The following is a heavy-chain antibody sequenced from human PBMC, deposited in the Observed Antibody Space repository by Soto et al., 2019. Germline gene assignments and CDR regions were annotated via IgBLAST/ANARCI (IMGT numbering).Heavy chain of an antibody. Sequence: SETLSLTCAVHGGSFGGYYWSWIRQPPGKGLEWIGEINHSGSTNYNPSLKSRVTISVDTSKNQFSLKLSSVTAADTAVYYCARGPNYYGSGSYYKDYWGQGTLVTVSS. V-gene: IGHV4-34*01. J-gene: IGHJ4*02. CDR3: ARGPNYYGSGSYYKDY. CDR1: GGSFGGYY. D-gene: IGHD3-10*01. CDR2: INHSGST.